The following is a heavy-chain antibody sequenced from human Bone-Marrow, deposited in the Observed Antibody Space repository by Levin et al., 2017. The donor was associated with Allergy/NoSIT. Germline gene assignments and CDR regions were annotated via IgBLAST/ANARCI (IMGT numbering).Heavy chain of an antibody. D-gene: IGHD2-21*02. CDR1: GYSFTSYW. Sequence: KVSCKGSGYSFTSYWIGWVRQMPGKGLEWMGIIYPGDSDTRYSPSFQGQVTISADKSISTAYLQWSSLKASDTAMYYCAVAYCGGDCYSVFDYWGQGTLVTVSS. CDR2: IYPGDSDT. V-gene: IGHV5-51*01. CDR3: AVAYCGGDCYSVFDY. J-gene: IGHJ4*02.